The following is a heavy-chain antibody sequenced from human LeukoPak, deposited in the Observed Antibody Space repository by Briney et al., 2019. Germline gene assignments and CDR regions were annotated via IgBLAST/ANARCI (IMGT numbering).Heavy chain of an antibody. CDR3: ARVEYYDSSPDAFDI. CDR1: GGTFSSYA. CDR2: IIPIFGTA. Sequence: SVKVSCKASGGTFSSYAISWVRQAPGQGLEWMGRIIPIFGTANYAQKFQGRVTITTDESTSTAYMELGSLRPEDTAVYYCARVEYYDSSPDAFDIWGQGTMVTVSS. D-gene: IGHD3-22*01. V-gene: IGHV1-69*05. J-gene: IGHJ3*02.